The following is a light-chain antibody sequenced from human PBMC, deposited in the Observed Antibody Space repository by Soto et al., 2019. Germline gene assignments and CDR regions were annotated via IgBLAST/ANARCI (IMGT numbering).Light chain of an antibody. Sequence: QSVLTQPPSVSGTPAQKVIISCSGSRANIGSNTVNRYQHLPGTVPKLLIYSNNQRPSGVPDRFSGSKSGTPASLAISGLQSEDEADYYCAAWEDSLNPIFVFGTGPKVPVL. CDR2: SNN. V-gene: IGLV1-44*01. CDR1: RANIGSNT. CDR3: AAWEDSLNPIFV. J-gene: IGLJ1*01.